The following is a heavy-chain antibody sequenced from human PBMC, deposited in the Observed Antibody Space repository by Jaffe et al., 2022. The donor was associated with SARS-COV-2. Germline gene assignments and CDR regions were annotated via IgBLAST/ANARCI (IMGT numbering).Heavy chain of an antibody. J-gene: IGHJ6*03. CDR3: ARGQSGVDYKTYYYMDV. V-gene: IGHV5-51*01. CDR1: GYIFIDYW. D-gene: IGHD3-16*01. CDR2: IYPGDSDI. Sequence: EVQLVQSGAEVKKPGESLKISCKASGYIFIDYWVGWVRQRPGKGLEWMGIIYPGDSDIKYSPSFQGQVTISADKSIRTAYLQWSSLKASDGAVYFCARGQSGVDYKTYYYMDVWSTGTTVTVTS.